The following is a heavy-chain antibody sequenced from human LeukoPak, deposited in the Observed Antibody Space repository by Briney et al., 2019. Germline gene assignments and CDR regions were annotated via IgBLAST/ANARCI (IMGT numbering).Heavy chain of an antibody. CDR1: GGSISSSSYS. CDR2: IYYSGST. D-gene: IGHD2-15*01. CDR3: ARNVRYCSGGSCWAGLNWFDP. V-gene: IGHV4-39*01. J-gene: IGHJ5*02. Sequence: SETLSLTCTVSGGSISSSSYSWGWIRQPPGRGLEWIASIYYSGSTYYNPSLKSRVTISVDTSKNQFSLKLSSVTAADTAVYYCARNVRYCSGGSCWAGLNWFDPWGQGTLVTVSS.